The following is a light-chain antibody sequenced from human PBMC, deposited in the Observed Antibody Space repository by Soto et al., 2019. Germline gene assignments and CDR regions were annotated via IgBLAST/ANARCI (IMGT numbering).Light chain of an antibody. V-gene: IGLV2-14*01. CDR2: DVS. Sequence: QSALTQPASVSGSPGQSITISCTGTGSDVGAYNYVSWYQQHPDKAPKLMIYDVSDRPSGVSNRFSGSKSGNTASLTISGLQAEDEADYYCTSFTSSSTLYVFGAGTKLTAL. CDR1: GSDVGAYNY. CDR3: TSFTSSSTLYV. J-gene: IGLJ1*01.